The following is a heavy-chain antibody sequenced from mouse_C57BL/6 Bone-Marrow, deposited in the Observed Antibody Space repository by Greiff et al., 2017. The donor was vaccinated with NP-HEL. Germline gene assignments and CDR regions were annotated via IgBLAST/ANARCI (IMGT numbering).Heavy chain of an antibody. D-gene: IGHD1-1*01. CDR1: GFNIKDYY. V-gene: IGHV14-2*01. CDR3: ARVPAITTVVDYYAMDY. J-gene: IGHJ4*01. CDR2: IDPEDGET. Sequence: EVKLMESGAELVKPGASVKLSCTASGFNIKDYYMHWVKQRTEQGLEWIGRIDPEDGETKYAPKFQGKATITADTSSNTAYLQLCSLTSEDTAVYYCARVPAITTVVDYYAMDYWGQGTSVTVSS.